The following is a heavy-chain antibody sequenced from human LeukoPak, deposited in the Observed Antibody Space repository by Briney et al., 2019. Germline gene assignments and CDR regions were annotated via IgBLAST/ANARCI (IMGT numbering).Heavy chain of an antibody. CDR2: ISGDGGST. Sequence: GGSLRLSCAASGLTFDDYAMHWVRQAPGKGLEWVSLISGDGGSTYYADSVKGRFTISRDNSKNSLYLQMNSLRTEDTALYYCVLFPATASHPLHYWGQGTLVTVSS. CDR3: VLFPATASHPLHY. D-gene: IGHD2-21*02. CDR1: GLTFDDYA. V-gene: IGHV3-43*02. J-gene: IGHJ4*02.